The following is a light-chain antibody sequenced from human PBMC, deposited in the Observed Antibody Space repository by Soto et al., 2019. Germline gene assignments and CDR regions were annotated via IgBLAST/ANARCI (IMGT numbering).Light chain of an antibody. J-gene: IGKJ1*01. CDR1: QSIGSW. Sequence: DIQLTHSPSTLSASIGDRVTITCRASQSIGSWLAWYQQRPGKAPNVLIYKASNLERGVPSRFSGSGSETEFTLTISRLQPEDFATYYCQQYSTFPWTCGQGTKVEL. V-gene: IGKV1-5*03. CDR2: KAS. CDR3: QQYSTFPWT.